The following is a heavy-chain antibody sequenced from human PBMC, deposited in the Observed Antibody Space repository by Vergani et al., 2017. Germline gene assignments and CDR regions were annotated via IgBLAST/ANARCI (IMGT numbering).Heavy chain of an antibody. Sequence: QVQLQASGPGLVKSSATLSLTCCVSFYFIRNLYFNWIRQPPGKGLEWIGSIHYSENTNYNPSLKTRVTISVDTSKNQFSLTLTSVTAADTAVYYCASDTHSGQRADRWGQGILVTVTS. V-gene: IGHV4-59*11. D-gene: IGHD6-19*01. CDR3: ASDTHSGQRADR. CDR1: FYFIRNLY. CDR2: IHYSENT. J-gene: IGHJ5*02.